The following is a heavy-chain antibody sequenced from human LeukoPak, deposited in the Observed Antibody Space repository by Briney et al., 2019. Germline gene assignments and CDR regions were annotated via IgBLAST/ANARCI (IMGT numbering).Heavy chain of an antibody. D-gene: IGHD5-24*01. CDR1: GDSISSGGYH. J-gene: IGHJ4*02. CDR2: VDYSGNT. V-gene: IGHV4-31*03. Sequence: PSETLSLTCTVSGDSISSGGYHWSWIRQHPGKGLEWIGHVDYSGNTYYNPSLKSRFTISVDTSKNQFSLNLSSVTAADTAVYYCARTVMATQHLDYWGQGTLVTVSS. CDR3: ARTVMATQHLDY.